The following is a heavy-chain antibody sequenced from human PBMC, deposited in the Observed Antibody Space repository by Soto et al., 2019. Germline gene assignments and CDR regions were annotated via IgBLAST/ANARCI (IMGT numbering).Heavy chain of an antibody. Sequence: ASVKVSCKASGGTFSSYAISWVRQAPGQGLEWMGGIIPIFGTANYAQKFQGRVTITADESTSTAYMELSSLRSEDTAVYYCARASGDGSWNFDFDYWGQGTLVTVSS. J-gene: IGHJ4*02. D-gene: IGHD1-7*01. CDR2: IIPIFGTA. V-gene: IGHV1-69*13. CDR1: GGTFSSYA. CDR3: ARASGDGSWNFDFDY.